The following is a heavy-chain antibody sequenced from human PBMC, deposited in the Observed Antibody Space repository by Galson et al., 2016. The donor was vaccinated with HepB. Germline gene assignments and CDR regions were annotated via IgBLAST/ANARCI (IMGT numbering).Heavy chain of an antibody. CDR2: IKQDGSEK. J-gene: IGHJ5*02. CDR1: GFILSTYW. V-gene: IGHV3-7*03. Sequence: SLRLSCAASGFILSTYWMSWVRQAPGRGLERVANIKQDGSEKYYVDSVKGRFTISRDNAKNSLYLQMNSLRAEDTAVYYCARAASGWFFDWFDPWGQGTLVTVSS. D-gene: IGHD6-19*01. CDR3: ARAASGWFFDWFDP.